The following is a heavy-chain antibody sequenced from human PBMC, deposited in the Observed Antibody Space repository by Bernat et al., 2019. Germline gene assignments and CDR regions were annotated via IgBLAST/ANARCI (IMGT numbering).Heavy chain of an antibody. V-gene: IGHV1-18*01. J-gene: IGHJ6*02. CDR2: VSGYNGNT. D-gene: IGHD2-8*01. Sequence: QVQLVQSGAEVKKPGASVNVSCKASGYTFSYYGISWVRQAPGQGLEWMGWVSGYNGNTDYAEKFQGRVTMTTATSTNTVYMDLRRLGSDDPAVYYCERKGLRGSQYFYLGMDVWGQGTTVIVSS. CDR1: GYTFSYYG. CDR3: ERKGLRGSQYFYLGMDV.